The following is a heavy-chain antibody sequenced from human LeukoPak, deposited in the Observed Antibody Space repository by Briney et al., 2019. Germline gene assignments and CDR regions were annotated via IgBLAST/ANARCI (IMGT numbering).Heavy chain of an antibody. CDR3: ARDQGAGMNYYYYMDV. CDR1: GFTFSDYN. CDR2: ISSNSNYI. Sequence: GGSLRLSCAASGFTFSDYNMVWVRQAPGKGLEWVSSISSNSNYIYYADSVKGRFTISRDNAKNSLYLEMNSLRAEDTAVYYCARDQGAGMNYYYYMDVWGKGTTVTVSS. D-gene: IGHD1-1*01. J-gene: IGHJ6*03. V-gene: IGHV3-21*01.